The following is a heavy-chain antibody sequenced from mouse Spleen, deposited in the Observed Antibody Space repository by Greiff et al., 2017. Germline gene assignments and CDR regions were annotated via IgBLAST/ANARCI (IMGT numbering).Heavy chain of an antibody. Sequence: QVQLKQSGAELARPGASVKMSCKASGFTFTSYTMHWVKQRPGQGLEWIGYINPSSGYTKYNQKFKDKATLTADKSSSTAYMQLSSLTSEDSAVYYCARCPYYGSSWGFAYWGQGTLVTVSA. CDR3: ARCPYYGSSWGFAY. V-gene: IGHV1-4*01. CDR1: GFTFTSYT. CDR2: INPSSGYT. J-gene: IGHJ3*01. D-gene: IGHD1-1*01.